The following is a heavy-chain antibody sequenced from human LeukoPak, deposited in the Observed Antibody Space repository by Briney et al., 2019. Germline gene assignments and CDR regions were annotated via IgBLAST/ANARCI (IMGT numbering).Heavy chain of an antibody. V-gene: IGHV1-18*01. Sequence: ASVKVSCKASGYTFTSYGISWVRQAPGQGLEWMGWISAYNGNTNYAQKLQGRVTMTTDTSTSTAYMELRSLRSDDTAVYYCARGVLMPYSSNWGSLLYFQHWGQGTLVTVSS. CDR3: ARGVLMPYSSNWGSLLYFQH. CDR1: GYTFTSYG. D-gene: IGHD6-13*01. J-gene: IGHJ1*01. CDR2: ISAYNGNT.